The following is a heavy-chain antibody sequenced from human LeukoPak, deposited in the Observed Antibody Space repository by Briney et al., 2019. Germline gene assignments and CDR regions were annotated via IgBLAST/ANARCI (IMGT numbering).Heavy chain of an antibody. CDR1: GYSISSGYY. V-gene: IGHV4-38-2*01. J-gene: IGHJ4*02. CDR3: ARLRSDFISL. D-gene: IGHD3-10*01. Sequence: PSETLSLTCAVSGYSISSGYYWGWIRQPPGKGLEWIGSIYHSGSTYYNPSLKSRVTISVDTSKNQFSLKLSSVTAADTAVYYCARLRSDFISLWGQGTLVTVPS. CDR2: IYHSGST.